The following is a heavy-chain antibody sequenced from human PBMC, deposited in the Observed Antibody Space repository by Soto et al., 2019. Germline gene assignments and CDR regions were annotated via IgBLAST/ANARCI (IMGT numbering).Heavy chain of an antibody. J-gene: IGHJ6*02. Sequence: ASVKVSCKASGGTFSSYAISWVRQAPGQGLEWMGGIIPIFGTANYAQKFQGRVTITADESTSTAYMELSSLRSEDTAVYYCARVGDCSGGSCYVGYYYYGMDVWGQGTTVTVSS. V-gene: IGHV1-69*13. D-gene: IGHD2-15*01. CDR3: ARVGDCSGGSCYVGYYYYGMDV. CDR1: GGTFSSYA. CDR2: IIPIFGTA.